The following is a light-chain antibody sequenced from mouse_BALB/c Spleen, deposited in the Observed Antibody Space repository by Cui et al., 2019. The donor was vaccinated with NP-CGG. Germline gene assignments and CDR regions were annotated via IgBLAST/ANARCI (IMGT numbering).Light chain of an antibody. CDR2: GTH. CDR3: ALWYSNHWV. CDR1: TGAVTTSNY. Sequence: QAVVIQDSALTTSSGETVTLTCRSSTGAVTTSNYANVVQEKPDHLFTVLVGGTHNRAPGVPARFSGSLIGDKAALTITGAQTEDEAIYFCALWYSNHWVFGGGTKLTVL. V-gene: IGLV1*01. J-gene: IGLJ1*01.